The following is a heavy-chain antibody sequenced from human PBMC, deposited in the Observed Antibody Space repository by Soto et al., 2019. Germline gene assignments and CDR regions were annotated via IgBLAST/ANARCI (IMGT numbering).Heavy chain of an antibody. J-gene: IGHJ6*02. V-gene: IGHV3-66*01. CDR1: GFTVSSNY. CDR2: IYSGGST. D-gene: IGHD4-17*01. Sequence: EVQLVESGGGLVQPGGSLRLSCAASGFTVSSNYMSWVRQAPGKGLEWVPVIYSGGSTYYADSVKGRFTISRDNSKNTLYLQMNRLRAEDTAVYYCARNGDYLPYGMDVWGQGTTVTVSS. CDR3: ARNGDYLPYGMDV.